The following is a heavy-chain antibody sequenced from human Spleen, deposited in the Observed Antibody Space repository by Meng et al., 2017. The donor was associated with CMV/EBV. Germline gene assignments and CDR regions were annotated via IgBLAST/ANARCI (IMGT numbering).Heavy chain of an antibody. CDR1: GFTFSNLA. V-gene: IGHV3-23*01. CDR2: VSGSGDLT. CDR3: ARDSSSWYGGLFDY. Sequence: GESLKISCAASGFTFSNLAMSWVRQAPGRGLEWVSSVSGSGDLTYYADSVKGRFVISRDNSKNTLYLQMNSLRAEDTAVYYCARDSSSWYGGLFDYWGQGTLVTVSS. J-gene: IGHJ4*02. D-gene: IGHD6-13*01.